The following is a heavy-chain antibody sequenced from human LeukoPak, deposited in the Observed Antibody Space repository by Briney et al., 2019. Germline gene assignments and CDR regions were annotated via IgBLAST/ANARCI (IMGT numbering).Heavy chain of an antibody. CDR1: GFTFSSYW. J-gene: IGHJ4*02. D-gene: IGHD3-3*01. Sequence: GGSLRLSCAASGFTFSSYWMHWVRQAPGKGLVWVSRINSDGSSTSYADSVKGRFTISRDNAKNTLYLQMNSLRAEDTAVYYCARAGGYDFWSGYYTGELDYWGQGTLVTVSS. CDR3: ARAGGYDFWSGYYTGELDY. V-gene: IGHV3-74*01. CDR2: INSDGSST.